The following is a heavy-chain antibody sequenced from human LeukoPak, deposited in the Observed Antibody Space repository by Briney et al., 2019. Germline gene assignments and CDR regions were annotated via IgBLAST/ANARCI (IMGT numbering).Heavy chain of an antibody. CDR2: IRSKAYGGTT. V-gene: IGHV3-49*04. D-gene: IGHD2-2*01. J-gene: IGHJ4*02. CDR3: TTGDIVVVPAASDY. Sequence: PGGSLRLSCAASGFTFSSYSMNWVRQAPGKGLEWVGFIRSKAYGGTTEYAASVKGRFTISRDDSKSIAYLQMNSLKTEDTAVYYCTTGDIVVVPAASDYWGQGTLVTVSS. CDR1: GFTFSSYS.